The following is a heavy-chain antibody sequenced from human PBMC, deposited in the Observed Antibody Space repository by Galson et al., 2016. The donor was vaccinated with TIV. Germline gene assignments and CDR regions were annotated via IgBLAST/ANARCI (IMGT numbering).Heavy chain of an antibody. CDR1: GSIFSSYT. Sequence: SVKVSCKASGSIFSSYTIFWVRQAPGQGLEWMGRIIPIIGMTNYAQKFQSSVTITADTSTNTAYMELGSLRSEDTAIYYCARAGVGAARDGGDYWGQGTLVTVSS. J-gene: IGHJ4*02. CDR3: ARAGVGAARDGGDY. V-gene: IGHV1-69*02. D-gene: IGHD6-6*01. CDR2: IIPIIGMT.